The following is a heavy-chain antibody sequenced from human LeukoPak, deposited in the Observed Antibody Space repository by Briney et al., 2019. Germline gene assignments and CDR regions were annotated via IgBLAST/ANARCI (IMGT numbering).Heavy chain of an antibody. D-gene: IGHD1-26*01. J-gene: IGHJ4*02. CDR3: ARDRGIVGATLPF. CDR1: GYTFTDYY. Sequence: ASVKVSCKASGYTFTDYYIHWVRQAPGQGLEWMGWINPNRGDTNYAQNFQGRVTMTGDTSISTAYMELSRLRSDDTAVYYCARDRGIVGATLPFWGQGTLVTVSS. V-gene: IGHV1-2*02. CDR2: INPNRGDT.